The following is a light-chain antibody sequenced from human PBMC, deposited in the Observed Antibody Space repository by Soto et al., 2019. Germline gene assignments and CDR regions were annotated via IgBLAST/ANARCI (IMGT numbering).Light chain of an antibody. J-gene: IGKJ3*01. CDR3: QHYGTSPPLT. CDR1: QSVSGRS. V-gene: IGKV3-20*01. CDR2: DAS. Sequence: EIVLTQSPGIVSLSPGERATLSCRASQSVSGRSLAWYQQKPGQAPRLLIYDASTRATGIPARFSGSGSGTDFTLTISRLESEDFAVYYCQHYGTSPPLTFGPGTTVDL.